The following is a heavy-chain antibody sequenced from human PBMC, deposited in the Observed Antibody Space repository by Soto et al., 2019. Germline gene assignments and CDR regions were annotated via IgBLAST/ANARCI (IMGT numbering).Heavy chain of an antibody. D-gene: IGHD3-22*01. J-gene: IGHJ4*02. CDR1: GFTFSNAW. V-gene: IGHV3-15*01. CDR3: TTDQQWLLLYAVDY. Sequence: EVQLVESGGGLVKPGGSLRLSCAASGFTFSNAWMSWVRQAPGKGLEWVGRIKSKTDGGTTDYAAPVKGRFTISRDDSKNTLYLQMNSLKTEDTAVYYCTTDQQWLLLYAVDYWGQGTLVTVSS. CDR2: IKSKTDGGTT.